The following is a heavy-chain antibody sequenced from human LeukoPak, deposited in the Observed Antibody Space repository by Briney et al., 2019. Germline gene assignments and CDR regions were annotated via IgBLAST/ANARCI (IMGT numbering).Heavy chain of an antibody. CDR3: TTAYYDSSGYYNDH. J-gene: IGHJ4*02. CDR1: GFTFSNAW. D-gene: IGHD3-22*01. V-gene: IGHV3-15*01. Sequence: GGSLRLSCAASGFTFSNAWMSWVRQAPGKGLEWVGRIKSKTDGGTTDYAAPVKGRFTISRDDSKNTLYLQMNSLKTEDTAVYYCTTAYYDSSGYYNDHWGQGTLVTVCS. CDR2: IKSKTDGGTT.